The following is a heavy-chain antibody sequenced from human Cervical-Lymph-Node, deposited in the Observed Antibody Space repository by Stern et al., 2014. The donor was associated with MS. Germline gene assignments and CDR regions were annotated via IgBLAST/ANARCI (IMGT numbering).Heavy chain of an antibody. CDR3: ARIGQPWELSYDWFDP. CDR2: IWYDGSNR. CDR1: GFTFSNYG. J-gene: IGHJ5*02. Sequence: QVQLVQSGGGVVQPGRSLRLSCLTSGFTFSNYGMHWVRQAPGKGLEGVAVIWYDGSNRLYADSVKGRFTISRDNSMNTLYLQMNSLTVEDTAVYYCARIGQPWELSYDWFDPWGQGTLVTVSS. D-gene: IGHD1-26*01. V-gene: IGHV3-33*01.